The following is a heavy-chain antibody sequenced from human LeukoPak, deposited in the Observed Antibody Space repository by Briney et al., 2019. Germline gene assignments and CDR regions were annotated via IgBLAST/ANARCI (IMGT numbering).Heavy chain of an antibody. D-gene: IGHD2/OR15-2a*01. Sequence: ASVKVSCKASGYTFTSHALHWVRQAPGESLEWMAWINGATGNTVYSQKFQARVTITRDTSASTAYMELSSLRSEDTAVYYCARSIIIVPNTSYYYYYMDVWGQGTTVTVSS. CDR3: ARSIIIVPNTSYYYYYMDV. CDR2: INGATGNT. CDR1: GYTFTSHA. V-gene: IGHV1-3*01. J-gene: IGHJ6*02.